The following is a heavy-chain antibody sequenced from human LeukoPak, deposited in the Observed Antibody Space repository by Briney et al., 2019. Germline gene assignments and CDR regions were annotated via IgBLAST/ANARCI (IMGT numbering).Heavy chain of an antibody. CDR2: INPNSGGT. J-gene: IGHJ6*04. D-gene: IGHD3-3*01. Sequence: ASVKVSCKASGYTFTGYYMHWVRQAPGQGLEWMGRINPNSGGTNYAQKFQGRVTMTRDTSISTACRELRWLRSAATAVYYRARAEGPKAPRPYSTYYYTMAVWGKGTPVTVSS. V-gene: IGHV1-2*06. CDR3: ARAEGPKAPRPYSTYYYTMAV. CDR1: GYTFTGYY.